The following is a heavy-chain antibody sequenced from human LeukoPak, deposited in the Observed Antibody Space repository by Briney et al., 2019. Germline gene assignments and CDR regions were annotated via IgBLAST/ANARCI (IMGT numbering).Heavy chain of an antibody. D-gene: IGHD3-16*01. Sequence: PSETLSLTCTVSGGSISDFYWSWIRQTPGKGLEWIGYIYYTGTTYYNPSLKSRVTISADTSQNRFSLRLSSVTAAGTAVYFCARTPLGAHSDFWGQGTLVTVSP. V-gene: IGHV4-59*01. CDR2: IYYTGTT. CDR3: ARTPLGAHSDF. CDR1: GGSISDFY. J-gene: IGHJ4*02.